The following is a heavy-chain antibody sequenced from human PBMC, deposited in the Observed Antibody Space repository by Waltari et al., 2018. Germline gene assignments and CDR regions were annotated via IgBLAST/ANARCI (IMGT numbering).Heavy chain of an antibody. CDR1: GYTFTSYD. J-gene: IGHJ4*02. D-gene: IGHD5-18*01. Sequence: QVQLVQSGAEVKKPGASVRVSCKASGYTFTSYDISWVRQATGQGLEWMGWMNPNSGNTGYAQKFQGRVTMTRNTSIRTAYMELSSLRSEDTAVYYCARGSYHVETSPVDYWGQGTLVTVSS. CDR2: MNPNSGNT. CDR3: ARGSYHVETSPVDY. V-gene: IGHV1-8*01.